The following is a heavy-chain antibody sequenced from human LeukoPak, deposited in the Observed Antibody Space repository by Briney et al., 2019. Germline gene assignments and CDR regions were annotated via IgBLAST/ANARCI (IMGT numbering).Heavy chain of an antibody. CDR1: GGSISSSSYY. D-gene: IGHD3-22*01. V-gene: IGHV4-39*07. Sequence: SETLSLTCTVSGGSISSSSYYWGWIRQPPGKGLEWIGSIYYSGSTNYNPSLKSRVTISVDTSKNQFSLKLSSVTAADTAVYYCARDRDYDRSFDYWGQGTLVTVSS. J-gene: IGHJ4*02. CDR2: IYYSGST. CDR3: ARDRDYDRSFDY.